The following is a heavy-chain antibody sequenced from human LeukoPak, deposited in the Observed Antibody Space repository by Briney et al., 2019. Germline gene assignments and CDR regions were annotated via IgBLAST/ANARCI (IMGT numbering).Heavy chain of an antibody. Sequence: SGGSLRLSCAASGFTFNNACMSWVRQAPGKGLEWVGRIKSKTDGGTTDYAATVKGRFTISRDDSKNTLYLQMNSLKTEDTAVYYCARDKQDYDSSGYYDYWGQGTLVTVSS. D-gene: IGHD3-22*01. CDR2: IKSKTDGGTT. CDR1: GFTFNNAC. V-gene: IGHV3-15*01. CDR3: ARDKQDYDSSGYYDY. J-gene: IGHJ4*02.